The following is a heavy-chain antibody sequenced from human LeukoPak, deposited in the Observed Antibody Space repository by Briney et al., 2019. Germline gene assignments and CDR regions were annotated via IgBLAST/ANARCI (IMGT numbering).Heavy chain of an antibody. CDR2: IYYNGRT. CDR3: ARGLDYDTDY. J-gene: IGHJ4*02. CDR1: GGSISSSDYH. Sequence: SETLSLTCTVPGGSISSSDYHWGWIRQPPGKGLEWIGNIYYNGRTYYNPSLKSRVTISVDTSKNQFSLKLSSVTAADTAVYYCARGLDYDTDYWGQGTLVTVSS. D-gene: IGHD3/OR15-3a*01. V-gene: IGHV4-39*07.